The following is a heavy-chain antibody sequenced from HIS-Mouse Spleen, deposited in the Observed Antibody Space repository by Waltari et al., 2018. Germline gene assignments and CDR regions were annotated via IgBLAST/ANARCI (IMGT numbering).Heavy chain of an antibody. V-gene: IGHV4-39*07. Sequence: QLQLQESGPGLVKPSETLSLTCTVSGGSISSSRYYLGWFRQPPGKGLEWIGRIYYSGSTYYNPSLKSRVTISVDTSKNQFSLKLSSVTAADTAVYYCAREIPYSSSWYDWYFDLWGRGTLVTVSS. D-gene: IGHD6-13*01. J-gene: IGHJ2*01. CDR2: IYYSGST. CDR1: GGSISSSRYY. CDR3: AREIPYSSSWYDWYFDL.